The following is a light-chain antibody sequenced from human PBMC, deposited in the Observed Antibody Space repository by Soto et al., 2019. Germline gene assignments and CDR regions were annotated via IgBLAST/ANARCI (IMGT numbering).Light chain of an antibody. CDR2: KVS. Sequence: EVVMTQSPLSLPVTLGQPASISCRSSQTLVYKDGNTYLNWFQQRPGQSPRRLIYKVSNRDSGVPDRFGGSGSGTDFTLTISRVEAEDLGVYYCMQGTQWPYTFGQGTKLEIK. V-gene: IGKV2-30*01. CDR3: MQGTQWPYT. J-gene: IGKJ2*01. CDR1: QTLVYKDGNTY.